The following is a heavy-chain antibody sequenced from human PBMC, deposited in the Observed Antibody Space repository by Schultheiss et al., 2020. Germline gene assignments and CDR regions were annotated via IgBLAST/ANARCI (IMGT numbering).Heavy chain of an antibody. J-gene: IGHJ6*02. CDR3: ARGRHFMDV. Sequence: SATLSLTCTVSGGSISSYYWSWIRQPPGKGLEWIGYIYYSGSTNYNPSLKSRVTISADTSMNQFSLQLNSVTPEDTAVYYCARGRHFMDVWGQGTTVTVS. D-gene: IGHD3-3*02. V-gene: IGHV4-59*12. CDR2: IYYSGST. CDR1: GGSISSYY.